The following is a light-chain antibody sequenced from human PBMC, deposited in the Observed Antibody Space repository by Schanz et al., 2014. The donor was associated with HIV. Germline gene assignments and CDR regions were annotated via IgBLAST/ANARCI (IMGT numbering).Light chain of an antibody. CDR3: QSFDSSLSAVV. V-gene: IGLV1-40*01. CDR1: RSNIGTGFD. CDR2: ANT. Sequence: QSVLTQPPSVSGAPGQRVTISCTGTRSNIGTGFDVHWYQLLPGTAPKVLIFANTHRPSGVPDRFSGSKSGTSASLTITGLRAEDEADYYCQSFDSSLSAVVFGGGPNLT. J-gene: IGLJ2*01.